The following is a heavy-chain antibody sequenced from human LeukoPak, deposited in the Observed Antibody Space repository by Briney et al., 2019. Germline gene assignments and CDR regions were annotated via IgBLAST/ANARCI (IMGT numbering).Heavy chain of an antibody. CDR3: ARLVAATHY. D-gene: IGHD2-15*01. CDR1: GFTPSSYL. CDR2: IKQDGSEK. Sequence: PGGSLRLSRAASGFTPSSYLMSWVRQAPGKGLEWVANIKQDGSEKYYVDSVKGRFTISRDNAKNSLYLQMTSLRAEDTAVYGCARLVAATHYWGQGTLVTASS. J-gene: IGHJ4*02. V-gene: IGHV3-7*01.